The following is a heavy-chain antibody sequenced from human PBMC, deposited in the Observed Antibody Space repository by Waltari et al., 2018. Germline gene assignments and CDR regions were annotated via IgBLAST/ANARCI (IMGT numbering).Heavy chain of an antibody. V-gene: IGHV1-8*02. CDR1: GYPFINYA. D-gene: IGHD3-3*01. CDR2: VNPNSGAT. Sequence: QVQLVQSGAEVLRPGASVKVSCQASGYPFINYAINWVPQAAGQGLGWGGPAAGEGRGWSGWVNPNSGATGCAQKFQGRITRTGDTSISTAYMELSNLRSDDTAVLYCARGRDVFANFDYNWFDPWGQGTLVTVSS. CDR3: ARGRDVFANFDYNWFDP. J-gene: IGHJ5*02.